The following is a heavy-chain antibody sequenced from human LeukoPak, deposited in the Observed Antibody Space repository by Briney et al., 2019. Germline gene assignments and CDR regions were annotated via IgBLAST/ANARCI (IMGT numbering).Heavy chain of an antibody. Sequence: AGRSLRLSCAASGFTFSSYGMHWVRQAPGKGLEWVAVISYDGSNKYYADSVKGRFTISRDNSKNTLYLQMNSLGAEDTAVYYCAKEGHGSSLDYWGQGTLVTVSS. D-gene: IGHD6-13*01. V-gene: IGHV3-30*18. CDR2: ISYDGSNK. CDR3: AKEGHGSSLDY. CDR1: GFTFSSYG. J-gene: IGHJ4*02.